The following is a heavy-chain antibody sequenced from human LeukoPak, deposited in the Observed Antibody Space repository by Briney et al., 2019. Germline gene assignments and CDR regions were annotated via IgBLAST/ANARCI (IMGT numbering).Heavy chain of an antibody. Sequence: SETLSPTCAVYGGSFSGYYWSWIRQPPGKGLEWIGEINHSGSTNYNPSLKSRVTISVDTSKNQFSLKLSSVTAADTAVYYCARTTVKFPYYYYMDVWGKGTTVTVSS. D-gene: IGHD4-17*01. CDR1: GGSFSGYY. CDR2: INHSGST. J-gene: IGHJ6*03. CDR3: ARTTVKFPYYYYMDV. V-gene: IGHV4-34*01.